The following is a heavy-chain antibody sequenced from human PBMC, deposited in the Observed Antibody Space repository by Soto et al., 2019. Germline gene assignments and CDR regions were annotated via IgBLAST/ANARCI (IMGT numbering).Heavy chain of an antibody. Sequence: ETLSLTCTVSGDSINSYWWSWIRQSAGKGLEWIGRVYTSGTTNYNPSLKSRVTMSVDTSRNQFSLKLSSVTAADTAIYYCAREGSGSFYVDYWGQGTLVTVSS. D-gene: IGHD1-26*01. CDR3: AREGSGSFYVDY. CDR2: VYTSGTT. CDR1: GDSINSYW. J-gene: IGHJ4*02. V-gene: IGHV4-4*07.